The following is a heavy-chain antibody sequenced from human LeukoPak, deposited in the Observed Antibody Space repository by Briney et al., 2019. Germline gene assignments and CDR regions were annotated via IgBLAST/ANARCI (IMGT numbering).Heavy chain of an antibody. CDR1: GFTFSSYG. J-gene: IGHJ4*02. Sequence: GGSLRLSCAASGFTFSSYGMHWVRQAPGKGLEWVAVISYDGSNKYYADSVQGRFTISRDNSKSTLCLQMNSLRAEDTAVYYCAKQLGYCSDGSCYFPYWGQGTLVTVSS. D-gene: IGHD2-15*01. CDR3: AKQLGYCSDGSCYFPY. V-gene: IGHV3-30*18. CDR2: ISYDGSNK.